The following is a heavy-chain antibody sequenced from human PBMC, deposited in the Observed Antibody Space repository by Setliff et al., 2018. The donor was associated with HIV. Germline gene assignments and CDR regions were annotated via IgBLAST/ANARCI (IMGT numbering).Heavy chain of an antibody. CDR3: ARQGAVPPYYFES. CDR1: GVSTISSSSSYY. CDR2: ISHSGIT. D-gene: IGHD6-19*01. J-gene: IGHJ4*02. V-gene: IGHV4-39*01. Sequence: SETLSLTCIVSGVSTISSSSSYYWGWIRQPPGKGLEWIGYISHSGITYYNPSLKSRVTISVDTSKNHFSLRLSSVTAADTAVYYCARQGAVPPYYFESWGQGTLVTVSS.